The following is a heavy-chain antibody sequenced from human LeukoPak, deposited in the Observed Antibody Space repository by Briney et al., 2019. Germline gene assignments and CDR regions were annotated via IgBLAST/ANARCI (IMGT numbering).Heavy chain of an antibody. D-gene: IGHD3-16*02. J-gene: IGHJ5*02. CDR1: GGSISSYY. CDR2: IYYNGCT. CDR3: ARHLGSTMITFGGVIGTPWFDP. Sequence: WETLSLPCTVSGGSISSYYWSWIRQPPGKGLEWIGYIYYNGCTNYNPSLKSRVTISVDTSKNQFSLKLSSVTAADTAVYYCARHLGSTMITFGGVIGTPWFDPWGQGTLVTVSS. V-gene: IGHV4-59*08.